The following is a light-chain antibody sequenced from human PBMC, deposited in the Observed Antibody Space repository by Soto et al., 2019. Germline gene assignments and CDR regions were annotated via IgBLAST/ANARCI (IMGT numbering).Light chain of an antibody. CDR3: QTWGSGTVV. J-gene: IGLJ2*01. V-gene: IGLV4-69*01. CDR1: SGHSSYA. Sequence: QLVLTQSPSASASLGASVKLTCTLSSGHSSYAIAWHQQQPEKGPRYLMKLNSDGSHSKGDGIPDRFSGSSSGAERYLTISSLQSEDEADYYCQTWGSGTVVFGGGIKVTVL. CDR2: LNSDGSH.